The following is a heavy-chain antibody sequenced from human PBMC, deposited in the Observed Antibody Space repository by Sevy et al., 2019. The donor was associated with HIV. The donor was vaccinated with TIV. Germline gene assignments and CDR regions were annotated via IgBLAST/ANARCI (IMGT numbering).Heavy chain of an antibody. Sequence: SETLSLTCTVSGDSISSRSYYWNWVRQPAAKGLEWIGRIYSSGTTDYNPSLKSRLTMSVDTSKNQFSLNLRSVTAADTAVYYCARRFSSSSFDYWGQGIPVTVSS. D-gene: IGHD6-6*01. CDR1: GDSISSRSYY. CDR2: IYSSGTT. CDR3: ARRFSSSSFDY. J-gene: IGHJ4*02. V-gene: IGHV4-61*02.